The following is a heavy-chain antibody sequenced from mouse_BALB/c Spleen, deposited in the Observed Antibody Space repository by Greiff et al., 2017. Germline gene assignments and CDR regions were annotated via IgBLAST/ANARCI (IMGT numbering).Heavy chain of an antibody. D-gene: IGHD1-1*01. J-gene: IGHJ1*01. CDR3: ARQIYYGSSRGYFDV. Sequence: EVMLVESGGGLVQPGGSLKLSCAASGFDFSRYWMSWVRQAPGKGLEWIGEINPDSSTINYTPSLKDKFIISRDNAKNTLYLQMSKVRSEDTALYYCARQIYYGSSRGYFDVWGAGTTVTVSS. V-gene: IGHV4-1*02. CDR1: GFDFSRYW. CDR2: INPDSSTI.